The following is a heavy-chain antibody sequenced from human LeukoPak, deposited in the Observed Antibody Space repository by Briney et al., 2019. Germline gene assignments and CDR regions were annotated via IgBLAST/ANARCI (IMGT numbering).Heavy chain of an antibody. CDR1: GYTFTSYA. J-gene: IGHJ3*02. CDR3: ARARYGYEWELPRLFDI. CDR2: INTNTGNP. Sequence: GASVKVSCKASGYTFTSYAMNWVRQAPGQGLEWMGWINTNTGNPTYAQGFTGRFVFSLDTSVSTAYLQISSLKAEDTAVYYCARARYGYEWELPRLFDIWGQGTMVTVSS. V-gene: IGHV7-4-1*02. D-gene: IGHD1-26*01.